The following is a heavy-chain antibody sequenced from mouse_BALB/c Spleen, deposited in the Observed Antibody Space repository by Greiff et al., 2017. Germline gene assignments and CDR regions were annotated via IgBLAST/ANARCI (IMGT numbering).Heavy chain of an antibody. CDR2: ISNGGGST. V-gene: IGHV5-12-2*01. Sequence: EVKVVESGGGLVQPGGSLKLSCAASGFTFSSYTMSWVRQTPEKRLEWVAYISNGGGSTYYPDTVKGRFTISRDNAKNTLYLQMSSLKSEDTAMYYCARFLFYDYDGYFDVWGAGTTVTVSS. CDR3: ARFLFYDYDGYFDV. J-gene: IGHJ1*01. D-gene: IGHD2-4*01. CDR1: GFTFSSYT.